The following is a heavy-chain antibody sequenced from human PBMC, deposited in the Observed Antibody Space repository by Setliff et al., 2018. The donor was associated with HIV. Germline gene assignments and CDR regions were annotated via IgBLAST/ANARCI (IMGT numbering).Heavy chain of an antibody. CDR2: IYTGGRT. CDR1: DDSISSNY. CDR3: ARVSSTYWYSIFRNYYYHMDV. D-gene: IGHD2-8*02. J-gene: IGHJ6*03. Sequence: SETLSLTCTVSDDSISSNYWSWIRQSAGKGLEWVGRIYTGGRTNYNPSLKGRVTMSVDTSKTQFSLKLSSVTAADTAVYYCARVSSTYWYSIFRNYYYHMDVWGKGTTVTVSS. V-gene: IGHV4-4*07.